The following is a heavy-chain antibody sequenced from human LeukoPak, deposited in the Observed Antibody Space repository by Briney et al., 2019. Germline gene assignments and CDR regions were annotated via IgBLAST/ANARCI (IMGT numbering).Heavy chain of an antibody. CDR2: ISGSDGST. D-gene: IGHD6-6*01. Sequence: PGGSLRLSRAASGFTFNSHAMNWVRQAPGKGLEWVSAISGSDGSTYYADSVKGRFTISRDNSMNTLYLQMNSLRAEDTAVYHCAKGKGYTSSYSDHWGQGTLVTVSS. CDR3: AKGKGYTSSYSDH. V-gene: IGHV3-23*01. J-gene: IGHJ5*02. CDR1: GFTFNSHA.